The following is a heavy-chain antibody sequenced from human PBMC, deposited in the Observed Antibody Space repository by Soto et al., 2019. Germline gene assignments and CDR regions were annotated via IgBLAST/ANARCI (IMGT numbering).Heavy chain of an antibody. CDR3: ARDLSASYGPRPVDY. CDR2: ISSSSSYI. CDR1: GFTFSSYS. D-gene: IGHD5-18*01. J-gene: IGHJ4*02. V-gene: IGHV3-21*01. Sequence: EVQLVESGGGLVKPGGSLRLSCAASGFTFSSYSMNWVRQAPGKGLEWVSSISSSSSYIYYADSVKGRFTISRDNAKNSLYLQMNSLRAEDTAVYYCARDLSASYGPRPVDYWGQGTLVTVSS.